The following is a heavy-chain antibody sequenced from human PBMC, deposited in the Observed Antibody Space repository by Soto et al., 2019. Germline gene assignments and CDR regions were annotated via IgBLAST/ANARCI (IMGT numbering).Heavy chain of an antibody. V-gene: IGHV3-23*01. D-gene: IGHD1-1*01. CDR1: GFTFSSHG. J-gene: IGHJ3*02. CDR2: LSRGGGST. Sequence: EAQLLESGGGSVQPGGSLRLSCAASGFTFSSHGMSWIRQAPGKGLEWISGLSRGGGSTYYVDSVKGRFTISRDNAKNTLDLIMKSLRVEDTALYYCARDGQYGTDGFDIWGQGTMVTVSS. CDR3: ARDGQYGTDGFDI.